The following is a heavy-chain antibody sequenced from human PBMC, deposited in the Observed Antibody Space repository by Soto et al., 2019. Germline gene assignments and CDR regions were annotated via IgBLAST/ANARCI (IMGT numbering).Heavy chain of an antibody. CDR1: GGTFSSYT. Sequence: QVQLVQSGAEVKKPGSSVKVSCKASGGTFSSYTISWVRQAPGQGLEWMGRIIPILGIANYAQKFQGRVTITADKSTSTAYMELSSLRSEDTVVYYCARDVGSGRYFQHWGQGTLVTVSS. CDR3: ARDVGSGRYFQH. J-gene: IGHJ1*01. V-gene: IGHV1-69*08. D-gene: IGHD6-19*01. CDR2: IIPILGIA.